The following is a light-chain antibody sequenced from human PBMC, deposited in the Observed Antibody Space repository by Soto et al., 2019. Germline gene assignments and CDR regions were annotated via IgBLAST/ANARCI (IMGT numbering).Light chain of an antibody. CDR3: QLYGSSPLT. CDR1: QSVSSSSY. Sequence: EIVLTQSPGTLSLSPGERATLSCRASQSVSSSSYLAWYQQKPGQAPRLLIYGASSRATGSPDRFSGSGSGTDFTLTISRLEPEDFAVYSCQLYGSSPLTFGGGTKVEIK. CDR2: GAS. J-gene: IGKJ4*01. V-gene: IGKV3-20*01.